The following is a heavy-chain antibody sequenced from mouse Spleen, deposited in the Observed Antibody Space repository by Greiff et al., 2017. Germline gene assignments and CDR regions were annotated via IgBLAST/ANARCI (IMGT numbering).Heavy chain of an antibody. V-gene: IGHV2-6*02. J-gene: IGHJ4*01. D-gene: IGHD2-14*01. CDR1: GFSLTSYG. CDR3: ARNPDYRYDGYAMDY. Sequence: VKLQESGPGLVAPSQSLSITCTVSGFSLTSYGVHWVRQPPGKGLEWLIVIWSDGSTTYNSALKSRLSISKDNSKSQVFLKMNSLQTDDTAMYYCARNPDYRYDGYAMDYWGQGTSVTVSS. CDR2: IWSDGST.